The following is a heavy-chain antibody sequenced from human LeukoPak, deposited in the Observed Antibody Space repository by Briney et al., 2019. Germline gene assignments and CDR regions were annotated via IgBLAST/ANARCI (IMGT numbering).Heavy chain of an antibody. J-gene: IGHJ4*02. V-gene: IGHV4-61*02. D-gene: IGHD6-19*01. CDR3: AIQPVAGTFFDY. Sequence: SQTLSLTCTVSGGSISSGSYYWSWIRQPAGKGLEWIGRIYTSGSTNYNPSLKSRVTISVATSKNQFSLKLSSVTAADTAVYYCAIQPVAGTFFDYWGQGTLVTVSS. CDR1: GGSISSGSYY. CDR2: IYTSGST.